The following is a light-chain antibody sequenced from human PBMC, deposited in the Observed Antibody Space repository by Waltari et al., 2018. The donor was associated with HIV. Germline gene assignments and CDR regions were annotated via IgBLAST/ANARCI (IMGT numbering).Light chain of an antibody. V-gene: IGLV2-23*01. CDR2: GGS. CDR3: CAYAGSSTSVV. Sequence: QSALTHPASAPGSPGQSIAIHCPVISRDVRSRNLFSRYQQHPGKAPKLMIYGGSKRPSGVSNRFSGSKSGNTASLTISGLQAEDEADYYCCAYAGSSTSVVFGGGTKLTVL. J-gene: IGLJ2*01. CDR1: SRDVRSRNL.